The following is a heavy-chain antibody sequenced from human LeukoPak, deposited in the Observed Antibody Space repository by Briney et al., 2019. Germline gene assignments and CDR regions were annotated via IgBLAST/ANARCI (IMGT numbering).Heavy chain of an antibody. J-gene: IGHJ3*02. V-gene: IGHV3-21*04. D-gene: IGHD2-21*02. CDR1: GFTFSSYS. CDR3: AREPGAYCGGDCYSGFDAFDI. CDR2: ISSSSSYI. Sequence: GGSLRLSCAASGFTFSSYSMNWVRQAPGKGLEWVSSISSSSSYIYYADSVKGRFTISRDNAKNSLYLQMNSLRAEDTAVYHCAREPGAYCGGDCYSGFDAFDIWGQGTMVTVSS.